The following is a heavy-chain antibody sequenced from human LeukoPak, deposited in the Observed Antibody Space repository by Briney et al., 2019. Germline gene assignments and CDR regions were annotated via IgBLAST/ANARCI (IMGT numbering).Heavy chain of an antibody. CDR3: AKDRRCTNGVCSNNWFDP. Sequence: PGGSLRLSCAASGFPFSSYSMNWVRQAPGKGLEWVSYISSGSSTIYYADSVKGRFTISRDNSKNTLYLQMNSLRAEDTAVYYCAKDRRCTNGVCSNNWFDPWGQGTLVTVSS. V-gene: IGHV3-48*01. CDR2: ISSGSSTI. CDR1: GFPFSSYS. D-gene: IGHD2-8*01. J-gene: IGHJ5*02.